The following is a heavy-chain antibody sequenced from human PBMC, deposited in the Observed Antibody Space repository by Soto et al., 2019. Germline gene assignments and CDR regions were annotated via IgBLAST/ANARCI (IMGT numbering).Heavy chain of an antibody. CDR2: MYYSGST. D-gene: IGHD2-15*01. J-gene: IGHJ6*02. CDR1: GGSISSGGYY. CDR3: ARGCGSGGSCYYYYGMDV. Sequence: PSETLSLTCTVSGGSISSGGYYWSWIRQHPGKGLEWIGYMYYSGSTYYNSSLKSRVTISVDTSKNQFSLKLSSVTAADTAMYYCARGCGSGGSCYYYYGMDVWGQGTTVTVSS. V-gene: IGHV4-31*03.